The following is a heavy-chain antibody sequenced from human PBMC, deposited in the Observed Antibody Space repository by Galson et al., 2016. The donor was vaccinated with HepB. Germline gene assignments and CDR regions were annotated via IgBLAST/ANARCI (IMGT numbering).Heavy chain of an antibody. J-gene: IGHJ4*02. Sequence: TLSLTCTVSGGSINNGGYYWSWIRQHPGKGLEWIGYIYYSGSTFYTPSLKSRLTISIDPSKNQFSLKLTSVTAADTTVYYCARVFGSGYFQYWGQGALVTVSS. CDR3: ARVFGSGYFQY. CDR2: IYYSGST. V-gene: IGHV4-31*03. D-gene: IGHD3-10*01. CDR1: GGSINNGGYY.